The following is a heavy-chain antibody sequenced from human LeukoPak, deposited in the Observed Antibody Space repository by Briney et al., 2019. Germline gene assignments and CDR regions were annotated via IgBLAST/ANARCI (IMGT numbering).Heavy chain of an antibody. CDR3: ARYDYGRSGFDY. D-gene: IGHD5-12*01. CDR1: GFTVSTNY. CDR2: IYSGGTT. J-gene: IGHJ4*02. Sequence: QPGGSLRLSCAASGFTVSTNYMTWVRQAPGKGLEWVSVIYSGGTTYYADSVKGRFSISRDNSKNTLYLQMNSLRAEDTAVYYCARYDYGRSGFDYWDQGTLVTVSS. V-gene: IGHV3-66*01.